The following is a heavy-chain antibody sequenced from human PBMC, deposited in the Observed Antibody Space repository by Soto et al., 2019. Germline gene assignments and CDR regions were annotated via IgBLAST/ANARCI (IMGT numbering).Heavy chain of an antibody. V-gene: IGHV4-39*01. Sequence: QLQLQESGPGLVKPSETLSLTCTVSGGSISSSSYYWGWIRQPPGKGLEWIGSIYYSGSTYYNPSLKSRVTISVDTSKNQFSLKLSSVTAADTAVYYCAEAPGLDYYYMDVWGKGTTVTVSS. CDR3: AEAPGLDYYYMDV. D-gene: IGHD6-6*01. CDR2: IYYSGST. J-gene: IGHJ6*03. CDR1: GGSISSSSYY.